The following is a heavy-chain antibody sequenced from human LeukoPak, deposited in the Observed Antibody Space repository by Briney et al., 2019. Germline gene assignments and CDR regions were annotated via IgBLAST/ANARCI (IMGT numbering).Heavy chain of an antibody. V-gene: IGHV4-38-2*01. CDR2: IYHSGST. J-gene: IGHJ5*02. Sequence: PSETLSLTCAVSGYSISSGYYGGWIRQPPGNGLEWIGSIYHSGSTYYNPSLKSRVTISVDTSKNQFSLKLSSVTAADTAVYYCARDYSNSNWFDPWGQGTLVTVSS. D-gene: IGHD4-11*01. CDR3: ARDYSNSNWFDP. CDR1: GYSISSGYY.